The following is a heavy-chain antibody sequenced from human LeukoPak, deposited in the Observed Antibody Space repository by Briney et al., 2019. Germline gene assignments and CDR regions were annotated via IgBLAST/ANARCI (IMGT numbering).Heavy chain of an antibody. Sequence: SWVRQAPGKGLEWVGRIKSKTDGGTTDYAAPVKGRFTISRDDSKNTLYLQMNSLKTEDTAVYYCTTAWDYYDSSGYYPFDYWGQGTLVTVSP. V-gene: IGHV3-15*01. J-gene: IGHJ4*02. CDR3: TTAWDYYDSSGYYPFDY. D-gene: IGHD3-22*01. CDR2: IKSKTDGGTT.